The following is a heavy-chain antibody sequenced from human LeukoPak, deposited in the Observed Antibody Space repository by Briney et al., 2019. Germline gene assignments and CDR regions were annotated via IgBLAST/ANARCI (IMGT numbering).Heavy chain of an antibody. V-gene: IGHV3-9*01. CDR1: GFTFDDYA. D-gene: IGHD2-2*02. CDR3: AKGVVVVPAAIYYGMDV. CDR2: ISWNRGSI. J-gene: IGHJ6*02. Sequence: GRSLRLSCAASGFTFDDYAMHWGRQAPGEGVGRGSGISWNRGSIGYADSVKGRFTISRDNAKSSLYLQMNSLRAEDTALYYCAKGVVVVPAAIYYGMDVWGQGTTVTVSS.